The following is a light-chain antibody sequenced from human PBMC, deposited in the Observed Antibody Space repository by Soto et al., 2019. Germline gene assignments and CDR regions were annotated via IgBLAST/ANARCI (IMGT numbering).Light chain of an antibody. V-gene: IGKV1-9*01. J-gene: IGKJ1*01. CDR1: QAVSSY. CDR2: GAS. CDR3: QQVETYPWT. Sequence: IQLTQSPSSLPASVGDRVTITCRASQAVSSYLAWYQQKPGMAPKLLIYGASTLQSGVPPRFSGSGSGTDFTLTINALQPEDSATYFWQQVETYPWTFGQGTKVEVK.